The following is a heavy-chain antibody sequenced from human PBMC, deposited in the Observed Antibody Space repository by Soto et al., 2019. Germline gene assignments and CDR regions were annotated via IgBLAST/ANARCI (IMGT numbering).Heavy chain of an antibody. CDR3: AGSQAAAGDNDINFDY. Sequence: GESLKISCKGSGYSFTSYWISWVRQMPGKGLEWMGRIDPSDSYTNYSPSFQGHVTISADKSISTAYLQWSSLKASDTAMYYCAGSQAAAGDNDINFDYWGQGTLVTVSS. CDR1: GYSFTSYW. CDR2: IDPSDSYT. V-gene: IGHV5-10-1*01. J-gene: IGHJ4*02. D-gene: IGHD6-13*01.